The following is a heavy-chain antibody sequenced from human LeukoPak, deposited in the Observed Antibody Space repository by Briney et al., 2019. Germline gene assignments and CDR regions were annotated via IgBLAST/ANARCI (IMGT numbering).Heavy chain of an antibody. D-gene: IGHD3-22*01. J-gene: IGHJ4*02. Sequence: SETLSLTCTVSGGSISDAANYWSWIRQYPGEGLEWIGYIYYSGSTSYNPSLKSRVTISVDTSKKQFSLKLTSVTAAGTAVYYCARVPAPYSYATRGYDSWGQGTLVTVSS. V-gene: IGHV4-31*03. CDR2: IYYSGST. CDR3: ARVPAPYSYATRGYDS. CDR1: GGSISDAANY.